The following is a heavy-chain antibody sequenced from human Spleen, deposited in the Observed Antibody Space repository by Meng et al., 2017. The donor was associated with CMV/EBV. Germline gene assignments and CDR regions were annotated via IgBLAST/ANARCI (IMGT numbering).Heavy chain of an antibody. V-gene: IGHV5-51*01. D-gene: IGHD1-1*01. Sequence: GESLKISCAGSGYNFDTYWVAWVRQMPGKGLEWMGIIYPGDSDTKYGPSFQGQVTFSADKSINTAYLQWSSLKTSDTATYYCAREYISSWFDFWGQGTLVTVSS. J-gene: IGHJ5*01. CDR2: IYPGDSDT. CDR3: AREYISSWFDF. CDR1: GYNFDTYW.